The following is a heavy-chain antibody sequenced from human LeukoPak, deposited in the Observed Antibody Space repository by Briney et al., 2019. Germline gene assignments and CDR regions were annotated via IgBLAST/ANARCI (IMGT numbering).Heavy chain of an antibody. CDR3: ARGRPAAAAFDY. D-gene: IGHD2-2*01. V-gene: IGHV4-34*01. J-gene: IGHJ4*02. CDR1: GGSFSGYY. Sequence: PSETLSLTCAVYGGSFSGYYWSWIRQPPGKGLEWIGEINHSGSTNYNPSLKSRVTISVDTSKNQFSLKLSSVTAADTAVYYCARGRPAAAAFDYWGQGTLVTVSS. CDR2: INHSGST.